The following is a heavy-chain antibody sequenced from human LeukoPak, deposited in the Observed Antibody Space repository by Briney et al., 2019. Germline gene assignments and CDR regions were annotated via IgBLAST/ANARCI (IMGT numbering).Heavy chain of an antibody. CDR1: GFSVSSNY. J-gene: IGHJ6*02. CDR3: ARTYCSSTSCYTYYYYGMDV. V-gene: IGHV3-66*01. D-gene: IGHD2-2*01. Sequence: GRSLRLSCAASGFSVSSNYMSWVRQAPGKGLECVSTIYSGYNTYYADSVKGRFTISVDNSKNTLYLQMNSLRADDTAVYYCARTYCSSTSCYTYYYYGMDVWGQGTTVTVSS. CDR2: IYSGYNT.